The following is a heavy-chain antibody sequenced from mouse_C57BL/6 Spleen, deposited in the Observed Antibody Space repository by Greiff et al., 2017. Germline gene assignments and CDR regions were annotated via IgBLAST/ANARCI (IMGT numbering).Heavy chain of an antibody. Sequence: VQLQQSGAELVKPGASVKLSCKASGYTFTSYWMDWVKQRPGHGLEWIGMIHPNSGSPTYNEKFKSKATLTVDTSSSTAYMQISSLTSEDSAVYYGTSGDDYPWCADWGQGTMGTVSA. CDR3: TSGDDYPWCAD. J-gene: IGHJ3*01. V-gene: IGHV1-64*01. D-gene: IGHD2-4*01. CDR1: GYTFTSYW. CDR2: IHPNSGSP.